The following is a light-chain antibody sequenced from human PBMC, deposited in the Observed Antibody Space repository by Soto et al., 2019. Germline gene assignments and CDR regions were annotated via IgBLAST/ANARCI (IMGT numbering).Light chain of an antibody. Sequence: DIVLTQSPATLSLSPGERATLYCGASQRVSGGFLAWYQQKPGLAPRLILYDTSFRATGIPDRFSGRGSGTDFTLTISRLDPEDCAVYYGQQYGSSPSFGQWSKVDIK. V-gene: IGKV3D-20*01. CDR2: DTS. J-gene: IGKJ1*01. CDR3: QQYGSSPS. CDR1: QRVSGGF.